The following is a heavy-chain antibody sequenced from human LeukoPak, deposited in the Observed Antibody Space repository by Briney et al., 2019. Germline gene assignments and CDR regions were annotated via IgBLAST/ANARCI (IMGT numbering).Heavy chain of an antibody. V-gene: IGHV3-30*02. J-gene: IGHJ4*02. CDR2: IRHDASYK. D-gene: IGHD2-15*01. CDR3: AKDYTGGSLDY. Sequence: PGGSLRLSCAASGFAFSSYDMHWVRQAPGKGLEWVAFIRHDASYKYYADSVKGRFTISRDNSKNTMYVQMNSLRAEDTALYYCAKDYTGGSLDYWGQGSLVTVSS. CDR1: GFAFSSYD.